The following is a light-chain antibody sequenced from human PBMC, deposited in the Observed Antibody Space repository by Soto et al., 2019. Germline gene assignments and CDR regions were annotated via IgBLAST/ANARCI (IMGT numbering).Light chain of an antibody. CDR3: QQYHHWPPKVT. V-gene: IGKV3-15*01. CDR1: QSINTN. J-gene: IGKJ3*01. CDR2: GAS. Sequence: DIVMTQSPATLSVSPGERATLSCRASQSINTNLAWYQQKPGQAPRLLIYGASTRATVIPARFSGSGSGTEFPLTISGLQDDDFAVYYCQQYHHWPPKVTFGPGTRVAI.